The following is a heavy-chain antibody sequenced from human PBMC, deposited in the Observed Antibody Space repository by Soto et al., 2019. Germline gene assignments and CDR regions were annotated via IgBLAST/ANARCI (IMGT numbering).Heavy chain of an antibody. D-gene: IGHD3-9*01. Sequence: PGRSLRLSCAGSGFTPTTTPLSWVRQPPGKGLEWVTTISGTASRTYYVDSVKGRFFISRDNSKNTVTLQMNNLTVDDTAVYYCATSFRYFDNWGQGTRVTVSS. CDR3: ATSFRYFDN. CDR2: ISGTASRT. CDR1: GFTPTTTP. J-gene: IGHJ4*02. V-gene: IGHV3-23*01.